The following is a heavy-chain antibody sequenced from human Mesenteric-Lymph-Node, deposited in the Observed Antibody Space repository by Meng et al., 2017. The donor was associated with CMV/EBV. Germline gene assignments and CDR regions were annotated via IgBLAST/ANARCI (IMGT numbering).Heavy chain of an antibody. Sequence: GASISSSTNYWSWNRQPPRQELEWIGSIFYIRSNYYGPSLTSRVTISVDTSKNQFSLKLSSVTAADTAVYYCAPYYYGSGTYYYFDYWGQGTLVTVSS. D-gene: IGHD3-10*01. CDR1: GASISSSTNY. V-gene: IGHV4-39*01. J-gene: IGHJ4*02. CDR3: APYYYGSGTYYYFDY. CDR2: IFYIRSN.